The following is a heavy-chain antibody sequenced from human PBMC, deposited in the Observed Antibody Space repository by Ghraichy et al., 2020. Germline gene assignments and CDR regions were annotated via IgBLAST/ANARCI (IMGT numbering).Heavy chain of an antibody. CDR1: GFTFSSHR. CDR2: ITISGSYI. Sequence: GGSLRLSCGASGFTFSSHRMAWGRQAPGKGLEWVSSITISGSYIFYADSVKGRFTISRDNAKNSLYLQMNSLRAEDTAVYYCARADYLTSAYSGYQRNAFDFWGQGTMVTVSS. CDR3: ARADYLTSAYSGYQRNAFDF. V-gene: IGHV3-21*01. J-gene: IGHJ3*01. D-gene: IGHD5-12*01.